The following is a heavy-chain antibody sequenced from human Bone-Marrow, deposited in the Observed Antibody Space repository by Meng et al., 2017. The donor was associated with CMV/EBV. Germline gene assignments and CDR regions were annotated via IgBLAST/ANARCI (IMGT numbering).Heavy chain of an antibody. D-gene: IGHD6-13*01. Sequence: SLKISCAASGFTFDDYAMHWVRQAPGKGLEWVSGISWNSGSIGYADSVKGRFTISRDNAKNALYLQMNSLRGEDTAVYYCVRDGHSWDFDFWGQGTLVTVSS. CDR2: ISWNSGSI. CDR1: GFTFDDYA. J-gene: IGHJ4*02. V-gene: IGHV3-9*01. CDR3: VRDGHSWDFDF.